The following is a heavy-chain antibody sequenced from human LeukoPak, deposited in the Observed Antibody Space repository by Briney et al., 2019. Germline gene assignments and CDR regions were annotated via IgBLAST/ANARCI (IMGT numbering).Heavy chain of an antibody. D-gene: IGHD3-10*01. CDR3: ARETQTVRGPIDY. CDR2: ISSSSSYI. V-gene: IGHV3-21*01. J-gene: IGHJ4*02. CDR1: GFTFSSYS. Sequence: PGGSLRLSCAASGFTFSSYSMNWVRQAPGKGLEWVSSISSSSSYIYYADSVKGRFTISRDNAKNSLYLQMNSLRAEDTAVYYCARETQTVRGPIDYWGQGTLVTVSS.